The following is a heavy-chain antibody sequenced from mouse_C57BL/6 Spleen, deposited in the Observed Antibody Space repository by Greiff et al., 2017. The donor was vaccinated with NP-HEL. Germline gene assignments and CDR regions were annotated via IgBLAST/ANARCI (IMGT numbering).Heavy chain of an antibody. Sequence: QVQLKESGPGLVAPSQSLSITCTVSGFSLTSYAISWVRQPPGQGLEWLGVIWTGGGTNYNSALKSRTSISKENSKSKVFLKMNSLTADDTARYYFARLPYYGSSCWYFDVWGTGTTVTVSS. D-gene: IGHD1-1*01. CDR3: ARLPYYGSSCWYFDV. CDR2: IWTGGGT. J-gene: IGHJ1*03. CDR1: GFSLTSYA. V-gene: IGHV2-9-1*01.